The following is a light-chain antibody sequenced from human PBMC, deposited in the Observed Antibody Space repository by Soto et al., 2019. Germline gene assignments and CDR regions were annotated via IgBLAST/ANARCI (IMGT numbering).Light chain of an antibody. CDR2: DAS. J-gene: IGKJ4*01. V-gene: IGKV3-11*01. CDR3: QHRSNWPSLT. CDR1: QSVTTS. Sequence: EIVLTQSPATLSLSPGDRATLSCRASQSVTTSLAWYQHQPCHAPRLLIYDASNRAAGVPARFSGSGSGTHFTLTISSLERGDFAVYYCQHRSNWPSLTFGGGTKLEIK.